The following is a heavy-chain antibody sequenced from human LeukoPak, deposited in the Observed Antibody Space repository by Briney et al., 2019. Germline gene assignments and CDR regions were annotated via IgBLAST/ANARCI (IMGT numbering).Heavy chain of an antibody. D-gene: IGHD2-2*01. CDR1: GGSISSGSYY. V-gene: IGHV4-61*02. J-gene: IGHJ4*02. CDR3: ASSMILPQYCSSTSCPSDY. CDR2: IYTSGST. Sequence: SETLSLTCTVSGGSISSGSYYWSWIRQPAGKGLEWIGRIYTSGSTNYNPSLKSRVTISVDTSKNQFSLKLSSVTAADTAVYYCASSMILPQYCSSTSCPSDYWGQGTLVTVSS.